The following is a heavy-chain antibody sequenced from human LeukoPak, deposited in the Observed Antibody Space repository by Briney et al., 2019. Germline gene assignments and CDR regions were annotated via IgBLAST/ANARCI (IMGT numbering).Heavy chain of an antibody. CDR1: GGSITTTNW. Sequence: SGTLSLTCGVSGGSITTTNWWSWIRQPPGKGLEWIGSMYYRGSTYYNPSLKSRVTISVDTSKKQFSLKLSSVTAADTAVYYCAGQGDYNWFDPWGQGTLVTVSS. CDR2: MYYRGST. V-gene: IGHV4-39*01. CDR3: AGQGDYNWFDP. D-gene: IGHD2-21*02. J-gene: IGHJ5*02.